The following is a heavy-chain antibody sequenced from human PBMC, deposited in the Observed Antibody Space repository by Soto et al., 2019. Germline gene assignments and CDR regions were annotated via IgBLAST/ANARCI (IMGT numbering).Heavy chain of an antibody. CDR2: INSFSGDT. J-gene: IGHJ2*01. Sequence: ASVKVSCKASGYTFTHYGITWVRQAPGQGLEWVGWINSFSGDTNYPQKLQGRLTMTTDTSTNTVYMELRNLRSDDTAVYYCARDLHSGGKYWYFDIWGRGTLVTVSS. V-gene: IGHV1-18*01. CDR1: GYTFTHYG. CDR3: ARDLHSGGKYWYFDI. D-gene: IGHD2-15*01.